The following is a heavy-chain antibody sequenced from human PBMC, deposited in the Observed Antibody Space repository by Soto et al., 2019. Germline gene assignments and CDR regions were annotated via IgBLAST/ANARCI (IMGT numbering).Heavy chain of an antibody. CDR1: GYTFTSYG. D-gene: IGHD6-13*01. CDR2: ISAYNGNT. CDR3: ARDLEYSSSTRDY. Sequence: AAVKVSCKACGYTFTSYGISWVRQAPGQGLEWMGWISAYNGNTNYAQKLQGRVTITTDTSTSTAYIALRSLRSDDTAVYYCARDLEYSSSTRDYWGQGTLVTVSS. J-gene: IGHJ4*02. V-gene: IGHV1-18*01.